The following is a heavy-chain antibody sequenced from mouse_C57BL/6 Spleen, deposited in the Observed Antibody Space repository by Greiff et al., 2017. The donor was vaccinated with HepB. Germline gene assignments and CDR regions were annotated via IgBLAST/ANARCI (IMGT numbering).Heavy chain of an antibody. D-gene: IGHD2-5*01. CDR1: GFTFSDYG. CDR2: ISSGSSTI. CDR3: ARSGSNYIYAMDY. J-gene: IGHJ4*01. Sequence: EVKVVESGGGLVKPGGSLKLSCAASGFTFSDYGMHWVRQAPEKGLEWVAYISSGSSTIYYADTVKGRFTISRDNAKNTLFLQMTSLRSEDTAMYYCARSGSNYIYAMDYWGQGTSVTVSS. V-gene: IGHV5-17*01.